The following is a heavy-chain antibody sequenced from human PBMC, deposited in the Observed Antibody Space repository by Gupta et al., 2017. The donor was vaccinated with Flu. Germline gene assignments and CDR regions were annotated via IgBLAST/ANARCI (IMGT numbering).Heavy chain of an antibody. CDR2: ISGSGGST. J-gene: IGHJ3*02. CDR1: GFTFSSYA. V-gene: IGHV3-23*01. D-gene: IGHD3-22*01. Sequence: EVQLLESGGGLVQPGGSLRLSCAASGFTFSSYAMSWVRQAPGKGLEWVSAISGSGGSTYYADSGKGRFTISRDNSKNTLYLQMNSRRAEDTAVYYWAKDRSEDTWYYDDSSGYLGAFDIWGQGTMVTVSS. CDR3: AKDRSEDTWYYDDSSGYLGAFDI.